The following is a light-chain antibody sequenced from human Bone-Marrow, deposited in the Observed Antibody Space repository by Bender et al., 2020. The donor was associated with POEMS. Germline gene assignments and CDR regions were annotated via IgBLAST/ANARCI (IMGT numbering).Light chain of an antibody. Sequence: QSALTQPASVSGSPGQSITISCTGSRTDIGGEDYVSWYLQHPGQAPKLILYDVSKRPSGISNRFSGSKSGDTASLTISGLQTEDEADYYCCSYAGSQTFIFGGGTKVTVL. V-gene: IGLV2-14*03. CDR2: DVS. CDR3: CSYAGSQTFI. J-gene: IGLJ1*01. CDR1: RTDIGGEDY.